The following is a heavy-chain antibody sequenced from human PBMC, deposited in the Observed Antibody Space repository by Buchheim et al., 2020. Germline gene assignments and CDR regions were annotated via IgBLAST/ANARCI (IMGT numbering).Heavy chain of an antibody. CDR1: GFTFSSYE. CDR3: ASHRAEGFWSGYYTDPYYYYGMDV. CDR2: ISSSGSTI. J-gene: IGHJ6*02. D-gene: IGHD3-3*01. Sequence: EVQLVESGGGLVQPGGSLRLSCAASGFTFSSYEMNWVRQAPGKGLEWVSYISSSGSTIYYADSVKGRFTISSDNAKNSLYLQMNRLRAEDTAVYYCASHRAEGFWSGYYTDPYYYYGMDVWGQGTT. V-gene: IGHV3-48*03.